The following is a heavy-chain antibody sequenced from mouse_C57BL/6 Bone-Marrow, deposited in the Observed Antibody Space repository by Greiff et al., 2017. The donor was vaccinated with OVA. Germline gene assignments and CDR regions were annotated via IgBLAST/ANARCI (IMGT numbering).Heavy chain of an antibody. CDR1: GFTFSDYY. D-gene: IGHD1-1*01. CDR2: INYDGSST. V-gene: IGHV5-16*01. J-gene: IGHJ1*03. Sequence: EVKLMESEGGLVQPGSSMKLSCTASGFTFSDYYMAWVRQVPEKGLEWVANINYDGSSTYYLDSLKSRFIISRDNAKNILYLQMSSLKSEDTATYYCARGHYYGSRRDWYFDVWGTGTTVTVSS. CDR3: ARGHYYGSRRDWYFDV.